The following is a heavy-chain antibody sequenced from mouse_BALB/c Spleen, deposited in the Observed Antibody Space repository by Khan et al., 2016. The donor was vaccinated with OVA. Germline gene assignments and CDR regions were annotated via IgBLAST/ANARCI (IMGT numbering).Heavy chain of an antibody. V-gene: IGHV2-6-5*01. Sequence: HVQLKQSGPGLVAPSQNLSITCTVSGFSLSDYGVSWIRQPPGKGLEWLGVLWGGGSTYYNLVLKSRLSISKDNSKSQVFLKMSSLQSDDTAMYYCAKGVWSYYYTLDYWGQGTSVTVSS. J-gene: IGHJ4*01. CDR2: LWGGGST. CDR1: GFSLSDYG. CDR3: AKGVWSYYYTLDY.